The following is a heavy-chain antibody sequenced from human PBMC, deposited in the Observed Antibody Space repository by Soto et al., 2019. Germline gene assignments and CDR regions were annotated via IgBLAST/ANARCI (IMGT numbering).Heavy chain of an antibody. CDR3: ATPGQSSGWSSYAMGV. Sequence: QVQLVQSGAELKKPGVSVKVSCKASGYPFTTYFMNWVRQAPVQGLEWLGVINFSAGTTSYAQKFQGRVTMTRDTSTSTAYMELSSLRSEDTAVYYCATPGQSSGWSSYAMGVWGQGTTVTVSS. J-gene: IGHJ6*02. CDR1: GYPFTTYF. D-gene: IGHD6-19*01. CDR2: INFSAGTT. V-gene: IGHV1-46*01.